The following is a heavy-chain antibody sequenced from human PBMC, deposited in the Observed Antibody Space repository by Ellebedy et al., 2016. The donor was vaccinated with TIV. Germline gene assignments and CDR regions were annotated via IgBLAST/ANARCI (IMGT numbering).Heavy chain of an antibody. J-gene: IGHJ6*02. CDR2: IYSGGST. CDR1: GFTISSNY. Sequence: GESLKISXAASGFTISSNYMSWVRQAPGKGLGWVSVIYSGGSTYYADSVKGRFTISRDNSKNTLYLQMNSLRAEDTAVYYCARDHRDYYYYGMDVWGQGTTVTVSS. D-gene: IGHD1-14*01. V-gene: IGHV3-66*01. CDR3: ARDHRDYYYYGMDV.